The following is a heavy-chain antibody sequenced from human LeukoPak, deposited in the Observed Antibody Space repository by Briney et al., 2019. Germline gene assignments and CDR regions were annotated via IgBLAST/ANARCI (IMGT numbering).Heavy chain of an antibody. D-gene: IGHD3-10*01. CDR3: AKDGDYGSGSYYNNYYMDV. Sequence: GGSLRLSCAASGFTFSSYAMSWVRQAPGKGLEWVSAISGSGGSTYYADSVKGRFTISRDNSKNTLYLQMNSLRAEDTAVYYCAKDGDYGSGSYYNNYYMDVWGKGTTVTVSS. J-gene: IGHJ6*03. CDR2: ISGSGGST. CDR1: GFTFSSYA. V-gene: IGHV3-23*01.